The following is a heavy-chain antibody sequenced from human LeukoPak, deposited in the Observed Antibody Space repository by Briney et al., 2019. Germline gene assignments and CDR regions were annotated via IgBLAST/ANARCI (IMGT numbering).Heavy chain of an antibody. V-gene: IGHV4-39*01. CDR3: ARKVVFDL. D-gene: IGHD2-15*01. CDR1: GGSISSSSYY. Sequence: SETLSLTCTVSGGSISSSSYYWGWIRQPPGKGLEWIGSIYYSGSTYYNPSLKSRVTISVDTSKNQFSLKLSSVTAADTAVYYCARKVVFDLWGRGPLVTVST. J-gene: IGHJ2*01. CDR2: IYYSGST.